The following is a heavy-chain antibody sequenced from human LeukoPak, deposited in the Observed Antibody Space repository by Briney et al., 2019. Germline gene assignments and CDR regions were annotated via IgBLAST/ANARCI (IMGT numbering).Heavy chain of an antibody. V-gene: IGHV1-2*02. CDR1: GYTFTVHY. CDR2: IKPDSGAT. Sequence: ASLKVSCKASGYTFTVHYLHWLRQAPGQGLEWMGWIKPDSGATNFAQNFQGRVTMTSDTSINTAYMELSSLTSDDTAMYYCARDHDYSPDYWGQGTLVTVSA. D-gene: IGHD4-11*01. CDR3: ARDHDYSPDY. J-gene: IGHJ4*02.